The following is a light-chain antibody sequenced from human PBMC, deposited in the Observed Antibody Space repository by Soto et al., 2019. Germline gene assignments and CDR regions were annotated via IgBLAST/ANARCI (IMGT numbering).Light chain of an antibody. Sequence: EILLTQSPSTLSLSLGERATLSCRASQSVSSRLALYQQKTGQDPRLLIYDASSRATGIPARFSGSGSATAFTPTISSLQPEDFAAYYCQQRHNSHPITFGQGTRLEI. CDR1: QSVSSR. CDR3: QQRHNSHPIT. V-gene: IGKV3-11*01. J-gene: IGKJ5*01. CDR2: DAS.